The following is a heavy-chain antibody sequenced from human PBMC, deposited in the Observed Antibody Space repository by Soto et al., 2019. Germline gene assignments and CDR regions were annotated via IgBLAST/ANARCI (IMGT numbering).Heavy chain of an antibody. J-gene: IGHJ4*02. Sequence: GGSLRLSCSASGFIFSTFGMFWVRQAPGQGLEYVSAIFYSGSGSYYADPVRGRFTVSRDNSKNMFYLQMSSLRVEDTALYFCVRGPSRGPSLFGPLDYWGQGPQVTVSS. CDR1: GFIFSTFG. D-gene: IGHD3-3*01. CDR3: VRGPSRGPSLFGPLDY. CDR2: IFYSGSGS. V-gene: IGHV3-64D*06.